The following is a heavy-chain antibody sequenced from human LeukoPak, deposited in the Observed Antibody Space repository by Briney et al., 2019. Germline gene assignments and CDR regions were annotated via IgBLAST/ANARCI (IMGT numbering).Heavy chain of an antibody. CDR2: IIPILNTT. CDR3: ARGDGPGRDYFDY. Sequence: SVKVSCKASGGTFSSYAINWVRQAPGQGLEWMGVIIPILNTTDYTQKLQGRVTITAESTSTVYMELTSLRSDDTAVYYCARGDGPGRDYFDYWGQGVLVTVSS. J-gene: IGHJ4*02. V-gene: IGHV1-69*01. D-gene: IGHD5-24*01. CDR1: GGTFSSYA.